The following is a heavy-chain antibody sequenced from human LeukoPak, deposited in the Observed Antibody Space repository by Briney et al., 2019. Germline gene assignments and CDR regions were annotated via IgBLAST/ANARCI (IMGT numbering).Heavy chain of an antibody. CDR1: GFTFSNYA. J-gene: IGHJ4*02. D-gene: IGHD2-15*01. V-gene: IGHV3-64D*09. Sequence: GGSLRLSCSASGFTFSNYAMHWVRQAPGKGLEYVSDISSNGGITYYADSVKGSFTVSRDNSKNMLYLQMNSLRAEDTAVYYCVKDKYPVVVAATLDYWGQGILVTVSS. CDR2: ISSNGGIT. CDR3: VKDKYPVVVAATLDY.